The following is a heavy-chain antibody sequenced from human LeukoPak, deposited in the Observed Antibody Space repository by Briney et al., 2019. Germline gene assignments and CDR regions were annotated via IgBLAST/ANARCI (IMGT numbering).Heavy chain of an antibody. CDR2: ISYDGSNE. Sequence: GGSLRLSCAASGFTFSSYAMHWVRQAPGKGLEWVAVISYDGSNEYYADSVKGRFTISRDNSKNTLYLQMNSLRAEDTAVYYCARDTSGYSYGYRGVSDYWGQGTLVTVSS. V-gene: IGHV3-30*04. J-gene: IGHJ4*02. D-gene: IGHD5-18*01. CDR1: GFTFSSYA. CDR3: ARDTSGYSYGYRGVSDY.